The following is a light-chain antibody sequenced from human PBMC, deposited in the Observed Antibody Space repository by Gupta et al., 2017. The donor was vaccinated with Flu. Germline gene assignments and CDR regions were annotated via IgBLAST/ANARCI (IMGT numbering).Light chain of an antibody. CDR1: DIANKS. CDR3: QVWDISGDHVV. J-gene: IGLJ3*02. CDR2: DDS. V-gene: IGLV3-21*02. Sequence: SYVLTQPPSLSVAPGQTASITCGGDDIANKSVHWYLQRPGQAPVLVVSDDSDRPSGIPERFSGSNSGNTATLTISRVEAGDEADYYCQVWDISGDHVVFGGGTKLTVL.